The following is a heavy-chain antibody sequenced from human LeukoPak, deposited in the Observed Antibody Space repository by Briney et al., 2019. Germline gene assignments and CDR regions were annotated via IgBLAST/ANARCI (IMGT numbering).Heavy chain of an antibody. Sequence: TSEALSLTCTVSGGSISSSSYYWDWIRQPPGKGLEWIGEINHSGSTYYNPSPKSRVTISVDRSKNQFSLKLSSVTAADTAVYYCARHYGDYYFDYWGQGTPVTVSS. D-gene: IGHD4-17*01. J-gene: IGHJ4*02. CDR2: INHSGST. CDR1: GGSISSSSYY. V-gene: IGHV4-39*07. CDR3: ARHYGDYYFDY.